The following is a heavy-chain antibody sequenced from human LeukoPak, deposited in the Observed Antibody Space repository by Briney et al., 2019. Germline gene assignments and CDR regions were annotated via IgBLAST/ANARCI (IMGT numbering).Heavy chain of an antibody. J-gene: IGHJ4*02. V-gene: IGHV4-61*02. CDR2: IWADGAP. CDR3: ARGRDSRGYQFMGFDS. Sequence: PSETLSLTCTVSGDSISSGNYYWSWIRQPAGKGLEWIGRIWADGAPTYRPSLKSRVTISVDTSKNQFSLRLSSVTAADTAVYYCARGRDSRGYQFMGFDSWGQGTLVTVSS. D-gene: IGHD3-22*01. CDR1: GDSISSGNYY.